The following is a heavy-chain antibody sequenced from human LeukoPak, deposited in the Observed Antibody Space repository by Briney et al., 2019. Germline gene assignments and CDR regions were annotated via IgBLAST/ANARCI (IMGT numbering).Heavy chain of an antibody. CDR1: GFTFSSYG. D-gene: IGHD3-10*01. J-gene: IGHJ4*02. CDR3: AREQYYYGSGTHFDY. CDR2: IWYDGTNK. Sequence: GGSLRLSCAASGFTFSSYGMHWVRQAPGKGLDWVAVIWYDGTNKYYADSVKGRFTISRDNSKNTLYLQMNSLRAEDTALCYCAREQYYYGSGTHFDYWGQGTLVTVSS. V-gene: IGHV3-33*01.